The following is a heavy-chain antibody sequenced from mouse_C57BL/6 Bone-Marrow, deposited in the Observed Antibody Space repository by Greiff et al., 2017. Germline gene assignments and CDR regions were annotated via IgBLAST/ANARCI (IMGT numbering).Heavy chain of an antibody. CDR2: INSDGGST. J-gene: IGHJ1*03. D-gene: IGHD1-1*01. CDR1: EYEFPSHD. V-gene: IGHV5-2*01. Sequence: EVQLQQSGGGLVQPGESLKLSCESNEYEFPSHDMSWVRKTPEKRLELVAAINSDGGSTYYPDTMERRFIISRDNTKKTLYLQMSSLRSEDTAVYYCARHSPDYGSSYGGYFDVWGTGTTVTVSS. CDR3: ARHSPDYGSSYGGYFDV.